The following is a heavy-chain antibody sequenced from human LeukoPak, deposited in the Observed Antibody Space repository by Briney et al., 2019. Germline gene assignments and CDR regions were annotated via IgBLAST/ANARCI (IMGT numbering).Heavy chain of an antibody. Sequence: SETLSLTCAVYGGSFSGYYWSWIRQPPGKGLEWIGEINHSGSTNYNPSLKSRVTISVDTSKNQFSLKLSSVTAADTAVYYCARGRSYDFWSGYSYWGQGTLVTVSS. D-gene: IGHD3-3*01. CDR2: INHSGST. V-gene: IGHV4-34*01. J-gene: IGHJ4*02. CDR3: ARGRSYDFWSGYSY. CDR1: GGSFSGYY.